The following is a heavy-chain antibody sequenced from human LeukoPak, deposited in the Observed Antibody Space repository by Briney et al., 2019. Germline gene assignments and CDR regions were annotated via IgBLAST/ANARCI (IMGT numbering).Heavy chain of an antibody. CDR1: GFTFKNYA. CDR2: ISGNSGST. D-gene: IGHD3-16*02. Sequence: PGGSLRLSCAASGFTFKNYAMSWVRQAPGRGLEWVSGISGNSGSTYYADSVKGRFTISRGNSKDTLYLQMNSLRAEDTAVYYCAKEDFYVWGSYRLLDYWGQGTLVTVSS. CDR3: AKEDFYVWGSYRLLDY. J-gene: IGHJ4*02. V-gene: IGHV3-23*01.